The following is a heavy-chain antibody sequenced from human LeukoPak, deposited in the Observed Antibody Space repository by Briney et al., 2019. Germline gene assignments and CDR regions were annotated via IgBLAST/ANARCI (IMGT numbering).Heavy chain of an antibody. D-gene: IGHD6-13*01. CDR3: ARSIAGDGPTHNWFGP. J-gene: IGHJ5*02. CDR1: GGSISTTSTY. Sequence: SETLSLTCTVSGGSISTTSTYWGWIRQPPGKGLEWIGSIYYSGTTYYDPSLKSRVTIFVDTSKNQFSLKPSSVTAADMATYYCARSIAGDGPTHNWFGPWGQGALVTVSS. CDR2: IYYSGTT. V-gene: IGHV4-39*01.